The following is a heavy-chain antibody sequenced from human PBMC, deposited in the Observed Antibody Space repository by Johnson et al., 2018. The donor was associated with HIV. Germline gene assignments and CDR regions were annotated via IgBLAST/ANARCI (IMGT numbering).Heavy chain of an antibody. CDR2: ISWNGGST. Sequence: VQLVESGGGLVQPGRSLRLSCAASGFTFDDYAMHWVRQAPGKGLEWVSGISWNGGSTGYADSVKGRFTISRDNAKNSLSLQMNSLRAEDTAVYYCAKDNPRLGGAFDIWGQGTMVTVSS. J-gene: IGHJ3*02. V-gene: IGHV3-9*01. D-gene: IGHD3-16*01. CDR1: GFTFDDYA. CDR3: AKDNPRLGGAFDI.